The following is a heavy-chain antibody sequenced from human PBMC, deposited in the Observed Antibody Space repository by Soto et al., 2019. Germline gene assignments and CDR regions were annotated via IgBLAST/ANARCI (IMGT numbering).Heavy chain of an antibody. V-gene: IGHV3-23*01. CDR3: ARYIPGVRYYGMDV. CDR1: GFTFISYA. CDR2: IGESGTPT. D-gene: IGHD5-18*01. J-gene: IGHJ6*02. Sequence: EVQLLESGGGLVQPGGSLRLSCAASGFTFISYAMKWVRQAPGKGLEWVSLIGESGTPTYYADSVKGRFTITRDNSGNTLFLEMYSLSDEDTAVYYCARYIPGVRYYGMDVWGQGTTVTVSS.